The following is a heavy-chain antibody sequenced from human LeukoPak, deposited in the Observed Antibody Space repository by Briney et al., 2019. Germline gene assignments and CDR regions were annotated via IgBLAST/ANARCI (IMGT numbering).Heavy chain of an antibody. CDR1: GFTFSSYS. V-gene: IGHV3-21*01. J-gene: IGHJ4*02. CDR3: ARDSAQKTFTLQR. CDR2: ISSSSSYI. Sequence: GGSLRLSCAASGFTFSSYSMNWVRQAPGKGLEWVSSISSSSSYIYYADSVKGRFTISRDNAKNSLYLQKNSLRAEDTAVYYCARDSAQKTFTLQRWGQGTLVTVSS. D-gene: IGHD4-11*01.